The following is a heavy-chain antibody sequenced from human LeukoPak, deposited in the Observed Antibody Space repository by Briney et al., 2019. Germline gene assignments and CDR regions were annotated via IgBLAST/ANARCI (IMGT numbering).Heavy chain of an antibody. Sequence: PSETLSLTCTISGDSIGSSSYYWGWIRQAPGKGLEWIGSMYYSGSGSYRPSLKSRVTISLDTSHNRFSLKLNSVTAADTAVYYCATLTYYYSYLAVWGKGTTVTVSS. CDR2: MYYSGSG. J-gene: IGHJ6*03. CDR1: GDSIGSSSYY. V-gene: IGHV4-39*01. CDR3: ATLTYYYSYLAV.